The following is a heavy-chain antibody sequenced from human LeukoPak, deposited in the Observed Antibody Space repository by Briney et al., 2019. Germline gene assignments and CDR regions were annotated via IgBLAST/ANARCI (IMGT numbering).Heavy chain of an antibody. CDR1: GVSFSGYY. J-gene: IGHJ3*02. V-gene: IGHV4-34*01. CDR3: ARLRGAFDI. Sequence: SETLSLTCAVYGVSFSGYYWSWIRQPPGKGLEWIGEINHSGSTNYNPSLKSRVTISVDTSKNQFSLKLSSVTAADTAAYYCARLRGAFDIWGQGTMVTVSS. CDR2: INHSGST. D-gene: IGHD3-10*01.